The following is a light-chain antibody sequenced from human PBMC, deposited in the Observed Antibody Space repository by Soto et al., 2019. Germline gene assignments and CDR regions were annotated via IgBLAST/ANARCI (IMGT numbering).Light chain of an antibody. CDR3: QQYNTWPVT. CDR1: QTISSW. Sequence: DIQMTQSPSTLSGSVGDRVTITCLASQTISSWLAWYQQKPGKAPKLLIYKASTLKSGVPSRFSGSGSGTEFTLTINSLQSEDFAVYYCQQYNTWPVTFGGGTKVDIK. V-gene: IGKV1-5*03. CDR2: KAS. J-gene: IGKJ4*01.